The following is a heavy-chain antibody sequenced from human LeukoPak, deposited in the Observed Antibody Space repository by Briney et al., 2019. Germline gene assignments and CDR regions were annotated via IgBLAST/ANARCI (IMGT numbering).Heavy chain of an antibody. CDR2: ISGSGSGGST. V-gene: IGHV3-23*01. CDR1: GFTFSSYA. CDR3: VKEVSFGEVGGDI. Sequence: QSGGSLRLSCAASGFTFSSYAMSWVRQAPGKGLEWVSNISGSGSGGSTYYADSVKGRFTISRDNSKSTLYLQMNSLRADDMALYHCVKEVSFGEVGGDIWGQGTLVTVSS. J-gene: IGHJ4*02. D-gene: IGHD3-16*01.